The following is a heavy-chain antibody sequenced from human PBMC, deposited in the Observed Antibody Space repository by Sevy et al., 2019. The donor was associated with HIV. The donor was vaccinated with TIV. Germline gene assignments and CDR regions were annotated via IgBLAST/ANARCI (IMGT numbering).Heavy chain of an antibody. D-gene: IGHD3-22*01. CDR1: GYTFTSYG. Sequence: ASVKVSCKASGYTFTSYGISWVRQAPGQGLEWMGWISAYNGNTNYAQKLQGRVTMTTDTSTSTAYMELRSLRSDDTGVYYCARDPYYYDSSGYYSSYFDYWGQGTLVTVSS. CDR2: ISAYNGNT. J-gene: IGHJ4*02. CDR3: ARDPYYYDSSGYYSSYFDY. V-gene: IGHV1-18*01.